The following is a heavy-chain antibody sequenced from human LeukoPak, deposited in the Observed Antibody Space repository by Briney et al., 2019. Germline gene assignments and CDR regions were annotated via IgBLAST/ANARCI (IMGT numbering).Heavy chain of an antibody. Sequence: GGSLRLSCAASGFTFSDYYMSWIRQAPGKGLEWVSYISSSGSTIYYAVSVKGRFTISRDNAKNSLYLQMNSLRAEDTAVYYCARGGKIQLKLPSFDYWGQGTLVAVSS. J-gene: IGHJ4*02. CDR2: ISSSGSTI. V-gene: IGHV3-11*01. CDR1: GFTFSDYY. CDR3: ARGGKIQLKLPSFDY. D-gene: IGHD5-18*01.